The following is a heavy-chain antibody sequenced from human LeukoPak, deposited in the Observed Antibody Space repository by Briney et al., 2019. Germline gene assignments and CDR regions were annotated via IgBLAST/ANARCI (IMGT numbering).Heavy chain of an antibody. CDR2: IIPILGIA. D-gene: IGHD5-18*01. CDR1: GGTFSSYA. V-gene: IGHV1-69*04. Sequence: ASVKVSCKASGGTFSSYAISWVRQAPGQGLEWMGRIIPILGIANYAQKFQGRVTITADKSTSTAYMELSSLRSEDTAVYYCARARGGLWSTFDYWGQGTLVTVSS. CDR3: ARARGGLWSTFDY. J-gene: IGHJ4*02.